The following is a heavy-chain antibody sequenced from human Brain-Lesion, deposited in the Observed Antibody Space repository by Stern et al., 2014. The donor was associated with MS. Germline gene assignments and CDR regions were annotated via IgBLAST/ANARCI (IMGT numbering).Heavy chain of an antibody. CDR2: IYHSGST. CDR3: ARTSVVTPSDDVFDI. D-gene: IGHD4-23*01. J-gene: IGHJ3*02. CDR1: GGSIGSGGHS. Sequence: QLVESGSGLVKPSQTLSLTCVVSGGSIGSGGHSWSWIRQPPGQGLEWVGYIYHSGSTFYNPSLESRVTISIDRSKNQFSLKLISVTAADAAVYYCARTSVVTPSDDVFDIWGQGTMVTVSS. V-gene: IGHV4-30-2*01.